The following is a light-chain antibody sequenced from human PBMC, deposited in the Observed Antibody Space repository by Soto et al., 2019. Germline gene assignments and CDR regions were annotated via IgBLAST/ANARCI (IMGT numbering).Light chain of an antibody. Sequence: EIVLTQSPGTLSLSPGERASLSCRASQSVSSSYLAWYQQKPGQAPRLLFYGASSRASGIPDRFSGSGSGTGFTLTITRLEAEDFAVYYCQLFGSSPRYTFGQGTKLEIK. V-gene: IGKV3-20*01. CDR1: QSVSSSY. J-gene: IGKJ2*01. CDR2: GAS. CDR3: QLFGSSPRYT.